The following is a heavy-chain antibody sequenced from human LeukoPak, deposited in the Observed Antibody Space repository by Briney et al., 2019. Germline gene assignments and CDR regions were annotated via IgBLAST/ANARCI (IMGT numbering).Heavy chain of an antibody. CDR2: MNPNSGNT. CDR1: GYTFTSYD. V-gene: IGHV1-8*01. J-gene: IGHJ5*02. Sequence: EASVKVSCKASGYTFTSYDLNWVRQATGQGLEWIGWMNPNSGNTGYAQKLQGRVTLTRSTSISTAYMELRSLTSEDTAVYYCARDYGGNSGWFDPWGQGTLVTVSS. D-gene: IGHD4-23*01. CDR3: ARDYGGNSGWFDP.